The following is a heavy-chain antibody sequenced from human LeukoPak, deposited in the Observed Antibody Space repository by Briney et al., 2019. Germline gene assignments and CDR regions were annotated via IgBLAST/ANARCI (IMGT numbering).Heavy chain of an antibody. CDR2: IYYSGST. D-gene: IGHD6-25*01. Sequence: PSETLSLTCTVSGGSISSYYWSWIRQPPGKGLEWIGYIYYSGSTNYNPSLKSRVTISVDTSKNQFSLKLSSVTAADTAVYYCARDLGIAAGGAFDIWGQGTMVTVSS. V-gene: IGHV4-59*01. J-gene: IGHJ3*02. CDR3: ARDLGIAAGGAFDI. CDR1: GGSISSYY.